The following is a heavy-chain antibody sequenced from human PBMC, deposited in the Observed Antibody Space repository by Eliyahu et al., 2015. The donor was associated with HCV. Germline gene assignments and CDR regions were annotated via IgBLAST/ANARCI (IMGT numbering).Heavy chain of an antibody. CDR1: GFTFSSXS. CDR2: ISSSSSYX. V-gene: IGHV3-21*01. D-gene: IGHD2-2*01. J-gene: IGHJ6*03. Sequence: EVQLVESGGGLVKPGGSLRLSCAASGFTFSSXSMNWVRXAPGKGLEWVSSISSSSSYXYYAXSVKGRFTISRDNAKNSLYLQMNSLRAEDTAVYYCARAGCSSTSCFADYYYYYMDVWGKGTTVTVSS. CDR3: ARAGCSSTSCFADYYYYYMDV.